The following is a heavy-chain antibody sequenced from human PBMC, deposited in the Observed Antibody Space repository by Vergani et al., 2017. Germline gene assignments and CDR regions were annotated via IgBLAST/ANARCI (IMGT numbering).Heavy chain of an antibody. V-gene: IGHV3-66*01. J-gene: IGHJ6*02. CDR2: LYVIGTS. CDR3: SYGMDV. CDR1: GFSVSDNY. Sequence: EVRLVDSGGGLVQPGGSLRLSCAASGFSVSDNYMSGVRQAPGKGLEWVSILYVIGTSDYADSVKGRFTVSRDISKNTRHLQLNSLRVEDTAVYFCSYGMDVWGREPTVTVSS.